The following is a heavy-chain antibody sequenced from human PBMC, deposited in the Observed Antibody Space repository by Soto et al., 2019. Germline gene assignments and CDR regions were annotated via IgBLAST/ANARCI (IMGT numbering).Heavy chain of an antibody. J-gene: IGHJ4*02. D-gene: IGHD3-22*01. CDR2: VYYGGNT. V-gene: IGHV4-39*01. CDR3: VRQGYYYDRSGPYYFDS. Sequence: PSETLSLTCTVSGDSISGGNFRYYWSWIRPTPAQGLEWIGSVYYGGNTYYSPSLESRVTISVDTSKIQLSLRLSSVTAADTALFYCVRQGYYYDRSGPYYFDSWGQGIPVTVSS. CDR1: GDSISGGNFRYY.